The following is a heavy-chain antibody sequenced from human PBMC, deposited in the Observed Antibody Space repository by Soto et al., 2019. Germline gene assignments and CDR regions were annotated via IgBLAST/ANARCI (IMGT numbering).Heavy chain of an antibody. Sequence: GESLKISCKGSGYSFTSYWIGWVRQMPGKGLEWMGIIYPGDSDTRYSPSFQGQVTFSADKSISTAYLQWSSLKASDTAMYYCARRSATTPAYYYGMDVWGQGTTVTVSS. J-gene: IGHJ6*02. V-gene: IGHV5-51*01. CDR1: GYSFTSYW. CDR2: IYPGDSDT. CDR3: ARRSATTPAYYYGMDV. D-gene: IGHD1-26*01.